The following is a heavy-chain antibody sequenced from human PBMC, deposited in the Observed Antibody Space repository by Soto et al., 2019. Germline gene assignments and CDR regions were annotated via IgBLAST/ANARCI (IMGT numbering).Heavy chain of an antibody. CDR1: GFTFSSYG. J-gene: IGHJ4*02. CDR2: IKQDGSEK. Sequence: PGGSQRLSCAASGFTFSSYGMSWVRQAPGKGLEWVANIKQDGSEKYYVDSVKGRFTISRDNAKNSLYLQMNSLRAEDTAVYYCARDEEGAIAVAGNGMIDYWGQGTLVTVSS. V-gene: IGHV3-7*05. CDR3: ARDEEGAIAVAGNGMIDY. D-gene: IGHD6-19*01.